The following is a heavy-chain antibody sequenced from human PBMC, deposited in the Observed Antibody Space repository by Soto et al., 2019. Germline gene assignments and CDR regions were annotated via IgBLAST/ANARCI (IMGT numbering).Heavy chain of an antibody. D-gene: IGHD3-10*01. CDR1: GFTFSSYS. V-gene: IGHV3-21*01. CDR2: ISSSSSYI. J-gene: IGHJ6*03. CDR3: ARDIWATMVRGVNMDV. Sequence: GGSLRLSCAASGFTFSSYSMNWVRQAPGKGLEWVSSISSSSSYIYYADSVKGRFTISRDNAKNSLYLQMNSLRAEDTAVYYCARDIWATMVRGVNMDVWGKGTTVTVSS.